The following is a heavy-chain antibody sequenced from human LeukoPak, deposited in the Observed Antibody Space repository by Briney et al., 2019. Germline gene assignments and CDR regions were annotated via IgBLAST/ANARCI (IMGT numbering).Heavy chain of an antibody. Sequence: GGSLRLSCAASVFTLSRFAMSWVRQAPGKGLEWVSGISASGAGTYYADSVKGRFTISRDNSKNTLYLQMNSLRAEDTAVYYCAKDIQLTPVYFDHWGQGTLVTVSS. CDR2: ISASGAGT. CDR3: AKDIQLTPVYFDH. CDR1: VFTLSRFA. D-gene: IGHD4-23*01. V-gene: IGHV3-23*01. J-gene: IGHJ4*02.